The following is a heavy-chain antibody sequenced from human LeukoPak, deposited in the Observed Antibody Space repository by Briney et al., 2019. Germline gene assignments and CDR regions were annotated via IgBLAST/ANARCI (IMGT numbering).Heavy chain of an antibody. D-gene: IGHD3-22*01. J-gene: IGHJ5*02. Sequence: SETLSLTCTVSGGSISDYYWSWIRQPPGKGLEWIGYIYYSGSTNYNPSLKSRVTISVDTSKNQFSLKLSSVTAADTAVYYCAREILSYYDSSGYYVLDPWGQGTLVTVSS. CDR3: AREILSYYDSSGYYVLDP. CDR2: IYYSGST. V-gene: IGHV4-59*01. CDR1: GGSISDYY.